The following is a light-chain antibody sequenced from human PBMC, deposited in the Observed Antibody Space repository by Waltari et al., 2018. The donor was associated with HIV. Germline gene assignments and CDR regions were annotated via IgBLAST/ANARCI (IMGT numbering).Light chain of an antibody. Sequence: EIVLTQSPGTLSLSPWERATLSCRASQSVSNYLVWYQQRPGQVPRLLIYDTSNRPTGIPDRFSASGSGTDFTLTISRLEPEDFAVYYCQQYGSSPWTFGQGTKVEIK. CDR3: QQYGSSPWT. CDR2: DTS. CDR1: QSVSNY. J-gene: IGKJ1*01. V-gene: IGKV3-20*01.